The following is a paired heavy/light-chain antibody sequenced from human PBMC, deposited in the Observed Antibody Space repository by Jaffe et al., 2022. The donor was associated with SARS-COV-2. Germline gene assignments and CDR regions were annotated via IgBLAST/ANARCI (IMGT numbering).Heavy chain of an antibody. V-gene: IGHV6-1*01. CDR1: GDSVSSNSAA. J-gene: IGHJ4*02. Sequence: QVQLQQSGPGLVKPSQTLSLTCAISGDSVSSNSAAWNWIRQSPSRGLEWLGRTYYRSKWYNDYAVSVKSRITINPDTSKNQFSLQLNSVTPEDTAVYYCARDYDSSGLFDYWGQGTLVTVSS. D-gene: IGHD3-22*01. CDR2: TYYRSKWYN. CDR3: ARDYDSSGLFDY.
Light chain of an antibody. CDR2: EVS. CDR1: SSDVGGYNY. CDR3: SSYTSSSTTYV. V-gene: IGLV2-14*01. J-gene: IGLJ1*01. Sequence: QSALTQPASVSGSPGQSITISCTGTSSDVGGYNYVSWYQQHPGKAPKLMIYEVSNRPSGVPDRFSGSKSGNTASLTISGLQAEDEADYYCSSYTSSSTTYVFGTGTKVTVL.